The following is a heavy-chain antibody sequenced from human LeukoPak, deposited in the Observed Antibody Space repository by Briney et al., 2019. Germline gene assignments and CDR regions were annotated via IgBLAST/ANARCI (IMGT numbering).Heavy chain of an antibody. Sequence: PGGSLRLSCAASGFTFSSYGMHWVRQAPGKGLEWVAVISYDGSNKYYADSVKGRFTISRDNSKNTLYLQMNSLRAEDTAVYYCAKGELLDAFDIWGQGTMVTVSS. CDR3: AKGELLDAFDI. CDR1: GFTFSSYG. J-gene: IGHJ3*02. CDR2: ISYDGSNK. V-gene: IGHV3-30*18. D-gene: IGHD1-26*01.